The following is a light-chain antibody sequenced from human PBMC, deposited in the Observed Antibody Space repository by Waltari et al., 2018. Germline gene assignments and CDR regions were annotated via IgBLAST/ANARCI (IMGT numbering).Light chain of an antibody. Sequence: EIVMTQSPATLSLSPGERATLSCRASQSVSSSLAWYQQKPEQAPRLLIYGASSRATGIPDRFSGSGSGTDFTLTISSLEPEDVGVYYCLQRSNWPWTFGQGTKVEIK. V-gene: IGKV3D-15*01. CDR1: QSVSSS. CDR2: GAS. J-gene: IGKJ1*01. CDR3: LQRSNWPWT.